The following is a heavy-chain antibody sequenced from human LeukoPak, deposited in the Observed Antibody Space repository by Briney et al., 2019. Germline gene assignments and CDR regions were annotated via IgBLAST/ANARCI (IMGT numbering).Heavy chain of an antibody. CDR1: GGTFSSYA. V-gene: IGHV1-69*05. D-gene: IGHD5-18*01. CDR3: AGTNGYSYVLDY. J-gene: IGHJ4*02. CDR2: IIPIFGTA. Sequence: EASVKVSCKASGGTFSSYAISWVRQAPGQGLEWMGGIIPIFGTANYAQKFQGRVTITTDESTSTAYMELSSLRSEDTAVYYCAGTNGYSYVLDYWGQGTLVTVSS.